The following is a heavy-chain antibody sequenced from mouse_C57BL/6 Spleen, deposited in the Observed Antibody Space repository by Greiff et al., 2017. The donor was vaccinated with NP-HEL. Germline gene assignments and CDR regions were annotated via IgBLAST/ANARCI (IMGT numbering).Heavy chain of an antibody. D-gene: IGHD2-4*01. V-gene: IGHV1-64*01. CDR2: IHPNSGST. Sequence: QVQLQQPGAELVKPGASVKLSCKASGYTFTSYWMHWVKQRPGQGLEWIGMIHPNSGSTNYNEKFKSKATLTVDKSSSTAYMQLSSLTSEDSAVYYCARRDYDYSMDYWGQGTSVTVSS. CDR1: GYTFTSYW. CDR3: ARRDYDYSMDY. J-gene: IGHJ4*01.